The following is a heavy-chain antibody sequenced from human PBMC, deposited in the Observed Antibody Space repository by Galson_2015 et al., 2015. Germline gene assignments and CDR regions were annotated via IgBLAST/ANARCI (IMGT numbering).Heavy chain of an antibody. CDR3: AGARPRRDMNGNWFDP. Sequence: SETLSLTCAVSGGSISSSNWWSWVRQPPGKGLEWIGEIYHSGSTNYNPSLKSRVTISVDKSKNQFSLKLSSVTAADTAVYYCAGARPRRDMNGNWFDPWGQGTLVTVSS. CDR2: IYHSGST. D-gene: IGHD2-15*01. V-gene: IGHV4-4*02. J-gene: IGHJ5*02. CDR1: GGSISSSNW.